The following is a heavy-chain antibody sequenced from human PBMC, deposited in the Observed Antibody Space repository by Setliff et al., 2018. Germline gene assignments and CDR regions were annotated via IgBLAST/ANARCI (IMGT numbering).Heavy chain of an antibody. V-gene: IGHV1-8*02. CDR1: GYTFTSYD. J-gene: IGHJ3*02. CDR2: MNPNSGNT. D-gene: IGHD3-3*01. CDR3: ARHKAGITIFGVVINPDAFDI. Sequence: ASVKVSCKASGYTFTSYDINWVRQATGQGLEWMGWMNPNSGNTGYAQKFQGRVTMTRNTSISTAYMELSSLRSEDTAVYYCARHKAGITIFGVVINPDAFDIWGQGTMVTVSS.